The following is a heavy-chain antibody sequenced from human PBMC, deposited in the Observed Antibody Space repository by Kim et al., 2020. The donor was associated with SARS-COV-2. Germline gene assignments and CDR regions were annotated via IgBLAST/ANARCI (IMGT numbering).Heavy chain of an antibody. CDR3: TTYISGSPWFLD. D-gene: IGHD3-10*01. CDR2: IKSKANNYAT. Sequence: GGSLRLSCAASGFRFSDSNMHWVRQASGKGLEWIGRIKSKANNYATTYAVSMKGRFTISRDDSKNTAYLQMNSLKNEDTAIYYCTTYISGSPWFLDWCQG. CDR1: GFRFSDSN. J-gene: IGHJ1*01. V-gene: IGHV3-73*01.